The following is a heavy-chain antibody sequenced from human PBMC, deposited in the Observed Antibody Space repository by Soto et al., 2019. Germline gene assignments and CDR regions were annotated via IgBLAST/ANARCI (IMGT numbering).Heavy chain of an antibody. Sequence: ASVKVSCKASGYTFTGCYMHWVRQAPGQGLEGMGWINPNSGGTNYAQKFQGWGTMTRDTSISTAYMELSRLRSDDTAVYYCAREDCGNCSNFIGMDVWGQGTTVTVSS. V-gene: IGHV1-2*04. CDR1: GYTFTGCY. CDR3: AREDCGNCSNFIGMDV. D-gene: IGHD4-4*01. J-gene: IGHJ6*02. CDR2: INPNSGGT.